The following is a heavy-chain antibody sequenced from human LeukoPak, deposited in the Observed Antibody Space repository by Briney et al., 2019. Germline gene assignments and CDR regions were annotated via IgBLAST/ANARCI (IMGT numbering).Heavy chain of an antibody. CDR2: IYYSGST. D-gene: IGHD3-22*01. CDR3: ARHMFYYDSSGYYTPGYFDY. J-gene: IGHJ4*02. Sequence: SSETLSLTCTVSGGSISRSSYYWGWIRQPPGKGLEWIGTIYYSGSTYYNPSLKSRVTISVDTSKNQFSLKLSSVTAADTAVYYCARHMFYYDSSGYYTPGYFDYWGQGTPVTVSS. V-gene: IGHV4-39*01. CDR1: GGSISRSSYY.